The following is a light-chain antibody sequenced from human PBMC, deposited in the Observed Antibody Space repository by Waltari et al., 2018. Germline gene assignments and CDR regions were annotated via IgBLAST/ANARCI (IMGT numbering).Light chain of an antibody. CDR3: HQYDRSPWT. Sequence: ENVLTQSPGTLSLSPGERATLSCRASQSIGNNYLAWYQQKPGQAPRLLIYAASIRATGIPDRFSCSGSGTDFTLTISRLEPEDFAVFYCHQYDRSPWTFGQGTKVEF. CDR2: AAS. V-gene: IGKV3-20*01. J-gene: IGKJ1*01. CDR1: QSIGNNY.